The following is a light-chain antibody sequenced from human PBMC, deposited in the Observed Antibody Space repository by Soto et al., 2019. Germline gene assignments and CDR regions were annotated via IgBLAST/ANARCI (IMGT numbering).Light chain of an antibody. J-gene: IGLJ2*01. Sequence: QSVLTQSPSVSAAPGQKVTISCSGSSSNIGNNYVSWYQQLPGTAPKLLIYDNNKRPSGIPDRFSGSKSGTSGTLDITGLHSRDEGEYYCATCDGGARGEVFGGGTKVTVL. CDR3: ATCDGGARGEV. CDR2: DNN. CDR1: SSNIGNNY. V-gene: IGLV1-51*01.